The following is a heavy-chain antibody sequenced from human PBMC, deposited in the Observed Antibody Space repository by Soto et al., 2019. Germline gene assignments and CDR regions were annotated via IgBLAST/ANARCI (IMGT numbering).Heavy chain of an antibody. J-gene: IGHJ4*02. V-gene: IGHV4-59*08. CDR3: ARNYGDYVDY. CDR1: GGSISNYY. Sequence: QVQLQESGPGLVKPSETLSLTCTVSGGSISNYYWSWVRQPPGKGLECIGYIYYSGSTNYNPSLKRRITISVDTSKNQFSLKLSSVTAADTAVYYCARNYGDYVDYWGQGTLVTVSS. CDR2: IYYSGST. D-gene: IGHD4-17*01.